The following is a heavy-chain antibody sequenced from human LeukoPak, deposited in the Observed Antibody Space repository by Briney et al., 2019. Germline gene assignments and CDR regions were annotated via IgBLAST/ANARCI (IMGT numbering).Heavy chain of an antibody. CDR1: GFTFSRYW. D-gene: IGHD1-1*01. CDR2: IKPDGSDK. J-gene: IGHJ4*02. CDR3: GRGGNWNDF. V-gene: IGHV3-7*03. Sequence: GGSLTLLCVVCGFTFSRYWVSWVRQAPGEGREWVANIKPDGSDKDYVDCVKGRFSISRYNSKNLLYLQMNVLRAEDTAVYYCGRGGNWNDFWGQGTLDTVSS.